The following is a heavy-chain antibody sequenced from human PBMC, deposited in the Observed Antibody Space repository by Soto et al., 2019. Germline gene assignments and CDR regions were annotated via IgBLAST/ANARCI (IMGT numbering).Heavy chain of an antibody. Sequence: GASVKVSCKASGGTFSSYAISWVRQAPGQGLEWMGGIIPIFGTANYAQKFQGRVTITADESTSTAYMELSSLRSEDTAVYYCAVNDDYVWGSYRYQGFDPWGQGTLVTVSS. CDR3: AVNDDYVWGSYRYQGFDP. CDR1: GGTFSSYA. V-gene: IGHV1-69*13. J-gene: IGHJ5*02. D-gene: IGHD3-16*02. CDR2: IIPIFGTA.